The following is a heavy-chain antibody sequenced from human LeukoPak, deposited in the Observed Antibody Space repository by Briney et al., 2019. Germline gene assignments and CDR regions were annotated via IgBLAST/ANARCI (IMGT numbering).Heavy chain of an antibody. CDR3: AKEGMIGVNY. CDR1: EFVFGDFY. D-gene: IGHD3-22*01. CDR2: ISSGGDTI. Sequence: GGSLRLSCAASEFVFGDFYMSWVRQAPGKGLEWISYISSGGDTIYYADSVKGRFTISRDNAKNSLYLQMNSLRAEDTALYYCAKEGMIGVNYWGQGTLVTVSS. V-gene: IGHV3-11*01. J-gene: IGHJ4*02.